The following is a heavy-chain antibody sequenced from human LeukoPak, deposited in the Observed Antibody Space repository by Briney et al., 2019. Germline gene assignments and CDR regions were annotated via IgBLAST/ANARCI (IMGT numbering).Heavy chain of an antibody. CDR1: GGTFSSYA. V-gene: IGHV1-69*01. D-gene: IGHD6-13*01. J-gene: IGHJ4*02. Sequence: GASVKVSCKASGGTFSSYAISWVRQAPGQGLEWMGGIIPIFGTANYAQKFQGRVTITADESTSTAYMELSSLRSEDTAVYYCARANARIAAAGTHYFDYWGQGTLVTVSS. CDR2: IIPIFGTA. CDR3: ARANARIAAAGTHYFDY.